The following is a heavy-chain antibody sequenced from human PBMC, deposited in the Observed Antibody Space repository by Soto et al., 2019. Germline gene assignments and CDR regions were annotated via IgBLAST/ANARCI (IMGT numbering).Heavy chain of an antibody. CDR1: GYSFTSYW. CDR2: IYPGDSDT. CDR3: ARSAGAGKYYYGMDV. D-gene: IGHD6-13*01. Sequence: GESLKISCKGSGYSFTSYWIGWVRQMPGKGLEWMGIIYPGDSDTRYSPSFQGQVTISADQSISTAYLQWSSLKASDTAIYYCARSAGAGKYYYGMDVWGQGTTVTVSS. J-gene: IGHJ6*02. V-gene: IGHV5-51*01.